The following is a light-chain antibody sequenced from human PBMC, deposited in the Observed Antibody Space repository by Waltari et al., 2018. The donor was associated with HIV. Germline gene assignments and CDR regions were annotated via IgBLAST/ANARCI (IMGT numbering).Light chain of an antibody. J-gene: IGKJ4*01. CDR2: DAS. V-gene: IGKV3-11*01. Sequence: EIVLTQSPATLSLSPGERATLSCRASQSVDTYLAWYQQKSGQSPRLLIYDASIRATGIPARFSGSGSGTDFTLTISSLEPEDFAVYYCQQRSTWPPAPNFGGGTKVEIK. CDR3: QQRSTWPPAPN. CDR1: QSVDTY.